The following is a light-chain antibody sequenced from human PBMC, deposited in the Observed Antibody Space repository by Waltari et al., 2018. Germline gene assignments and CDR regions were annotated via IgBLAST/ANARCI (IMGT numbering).Light chain of an antibody. J-gene: IGLJ3*02. CDR3: AAWDDSLSGRV. V-gene: IGLV1-47*01. CDR2: RNN. Sequence: QSVLTQPPSASGTPGQRVTISCSGSSSNIGSNYVYWYQQVPGTAPKLLIYRNNPRPSRVPDRFSGSNSGTSASLAITGRRSDDEGDYYCAAWDDSLSGRVFGGGTKLTVL. CDR1: SSNIGSNY.